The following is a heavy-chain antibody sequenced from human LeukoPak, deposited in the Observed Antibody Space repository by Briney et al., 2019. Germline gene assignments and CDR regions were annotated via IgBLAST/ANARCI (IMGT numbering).Heavy chain of an antibody. CDR2: IYSGGST. J-gene: IGHJ4*02. CDR3: ARAVFGVVIILSY. Sequence: GGSLRLSCAASGFTVSSNYMSWVRQAPGKGLEGVSVIYSGGSTYYTDSVTGRFTISRDNSKNPLYLQMNSLRAEDTAVYYCARAVFGVVIILSYWGQGTLVTVSS. V-gene: IGHV3-66*02. D-gene: IGHD3-3*01. CDR1: GFTVSSNY.